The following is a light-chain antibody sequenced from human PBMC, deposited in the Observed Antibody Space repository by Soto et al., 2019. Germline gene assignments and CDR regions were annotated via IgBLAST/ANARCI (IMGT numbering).Light chain of an antibody. CDR2: DVS. CDR1: SSDVGGYNY. CDR3: SSYTSSSTLLYV. Sequence: QSVLTQPASVSGSPGQSITISCTGTSSDVGGYNYVSWYQQHPGKAPKLMIYDVSNRPSGVSNRFSGSKSGNTASLTISGLRAEDEADYYCSSYTSSSTLLYVFGPGTKLTVL. J-gene: IGLJ1*01. V-gene: IGLV2-14*01.